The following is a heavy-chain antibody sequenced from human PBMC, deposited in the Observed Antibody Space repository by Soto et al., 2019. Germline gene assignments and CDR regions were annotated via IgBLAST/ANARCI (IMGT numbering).Heavy chain of an antibody. CDR2: ISYDGSNK. D-gene: IGHD2-15*01. V-gene: IGHV3-30*18. J-gene: IGHJ6*02. CDR3: AKDKDCSGGSCHLLYYYYGMDV. CDR1: GFTFSSYG. Sequence: PGGSLRLSCAASGFTFSSYGMHWVRQAPGKGLEWVAVISYDGSNKYYADSVKGRFTISRDNSKNTLYLQMNSLRAEDTAVYYCAKDKDCSGGSCHLLYYYYGMDVWGQGTTVTVSS.